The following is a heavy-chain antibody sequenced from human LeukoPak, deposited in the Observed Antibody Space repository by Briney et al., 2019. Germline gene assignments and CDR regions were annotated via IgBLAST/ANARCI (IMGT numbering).Heavy chain of an antibody. CDR3: ARAMRSGYDY. CDR2: IKQDGSEK. Sequence: GGSLRLSCAASGFTFSAYWMTWVRQAPGKGLEWVANIKQDGSEKYYVDSVKGRFTISRDNAKNSLFLQMNSLRPEDTAVYYCARAMRSGYDYWGQGTLVTVSS. J-gene: IGHJ4*02. CDR1: GFTFSAYW. V-gene: IGHV3-7*05. D-gene: IGHD5-12*01.